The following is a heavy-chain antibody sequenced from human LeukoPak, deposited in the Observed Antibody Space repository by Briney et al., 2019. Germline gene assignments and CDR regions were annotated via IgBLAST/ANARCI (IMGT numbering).Heavy chain of an antibody. J-gene: IGHJ4*02. V-gene: IGHV3-21*01. CDR1: GFNFSDYS. CDR2: ISSSSSYI. CDR3: ARVVWVFGVVIMPIDY. Sequence: GGSLRLSCAASGFNFSDYSMNWVRQAPGKGLEWVSYISSSSSYIYYADSVKGRFTISRDNAKNSLYLQMDSLGAEDTAVYYCARVVWVFGVVIMPIDYWGPGTLVTVS. D-gene: IGHD3-3*01.